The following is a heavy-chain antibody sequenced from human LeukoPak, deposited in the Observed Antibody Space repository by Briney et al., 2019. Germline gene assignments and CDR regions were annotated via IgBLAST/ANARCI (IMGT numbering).Heavy chain of an antibody. D-gene: IGHD6-19*01. J-gene: IGHJ4*02. CDR2: IYYSGST. CDR1: GGSIRSSSYY. CDR3: ARQVVAVAGTGYFDY. V-gene: IGHV4-39*01. Sequence: SETLSVTCTVSGGSIRSSSYYWGWIRQPPGKGLEWIGSIYYSGSTYYNASLKSRGTISVDTSKNQFSLKLNSVTAADTAVYFCARQVVAVAGTGYFDYWGRGKRVSVSS.